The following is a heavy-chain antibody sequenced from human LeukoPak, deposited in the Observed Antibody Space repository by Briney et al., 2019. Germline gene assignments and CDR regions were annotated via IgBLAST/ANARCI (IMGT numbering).Heavy chain of an antibody. V-gene: IGHV3-NL1*01. J-gene: IGHJ4*02. CDR2: IYSGGSA. Sequence: GGSLRLSCAASGFTFSSYGMHWVRQAPGKGLEWVSVIYSGGSAYYADSVKGRFTISRDNSKNTLYLQMNSLRAEDTAVYYCAIAAAGANYYFDYWGQGTLVTVSS. D-gene: IGHD6-13*01. CDR3: AIAAAGANYYFDY. CDR1: GFTFSSYG.